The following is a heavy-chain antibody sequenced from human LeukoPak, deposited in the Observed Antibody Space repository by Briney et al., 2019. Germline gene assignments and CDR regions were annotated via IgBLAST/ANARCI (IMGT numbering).Heavy chain of an antibody. V-gene: IGHV3-20*04. J-gene: IGHJ4*02. CDR1: ALTIGDYG. Sequence: PGGSLRLSCVASALTIGDYGMSWVRQVPGKGLEWVAGIDWSGGAISYSDSVKGRFTISRDNTKNSLYLQMTSLRVDDTAVYYCARDLSASWYSLAYWGQGTLVTASS. CDR2: IDWSGGAI. CDR3: ARDLSASWYSLAY. D-gene: IGHD6-13*01.